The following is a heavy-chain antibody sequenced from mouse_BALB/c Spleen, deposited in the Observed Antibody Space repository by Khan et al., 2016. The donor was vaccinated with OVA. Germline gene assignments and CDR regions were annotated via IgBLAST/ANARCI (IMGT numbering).Heavy chain of an antibody. CDR3: ARRGAARATGDYFDY. J-gene: IGHJ2*01. V-gene: IGHV1-63*02. Sequence: QVRLQQSGTELARPGTSVKMSCKAAGYTFSNYWIGWVKQRPGHGLEWIGDIYPGGGYTNYNENFKGKATLTADTSSSTAYMQLSSLASEDSAIDYCARRGAARATGDYFDYWGQGTTLTVSS. CDR1: GYTFSNYW. CDR2: IYPGGGYT. D-gene: IGHD3-1*01.